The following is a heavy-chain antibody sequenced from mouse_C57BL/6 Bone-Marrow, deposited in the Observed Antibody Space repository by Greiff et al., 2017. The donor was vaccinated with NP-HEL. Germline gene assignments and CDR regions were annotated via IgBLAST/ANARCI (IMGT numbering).Heavy chain of an antibody. D-gene: IGHD1-1*01. CDR3: ARHRGYGSRTGAWFAY. CDR2: ISSGGSYT. V-gene: IGHV5-6*01. Sequence: EVKVVESGGDLVKPGGSLKLSCAASGFTFSSYGMSWVRQTPDKRLEWVATISSGGSYTSYPASVKGRFPISRDNAKNTLYLQMSSLKSEDTAMYYCARHRGYGSRTGAWFAYWGQGTLVTVSA. J-gene: IGHJ3*01. CDR1: GFTFSSYG.